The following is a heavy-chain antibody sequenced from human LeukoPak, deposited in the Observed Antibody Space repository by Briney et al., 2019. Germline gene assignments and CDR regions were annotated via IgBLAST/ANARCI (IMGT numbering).Heavy chain of an antibody. V-gene: IGHV3-23*01. CDR1: GFTFSSYG. D-gene: IGHD3-10*01. CDR2: ISGSGGST. J-gene: IGHJ6*03. Sequence: GGSLRLSCAASGFTFSSYGMSWVRQAPGKGLEWVSAISGSGGSTHYADSVKGRFTISRDNAKNSLYLQMNSLRAEDTAVYYCARDSVYYGSGKQPYYMDVWGKGTTVTISS. CDR3: ARDSVYYGSGKQPYYMDV.